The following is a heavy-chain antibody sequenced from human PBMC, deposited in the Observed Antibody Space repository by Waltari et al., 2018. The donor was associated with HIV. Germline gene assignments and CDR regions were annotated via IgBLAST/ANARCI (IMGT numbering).Heavy chain of an antibody. CDR3: ARIHFLDNNGYFVPRFCSYNNVEV. D-gene: IGHD3-22*01. J-gene: IGHJ6*02. CDR2: CHSRGGA. Sequence: QLQESGPRLGKPSETLSVNCPGSGGSGSSNFFFWGSSRIYYRDWFRQPPGKGLVWVVSCHSRGGAHDNPSLDDRVTITLDTAMDQFSLEVTSMTAADTATYYCARIHFLDNNGYFVPRFCSYNNVEVWGQGTTVTVSS. CDR1: GGSGSSNFFFWGSSRIYY. V-gene: IGHV4-39*01.